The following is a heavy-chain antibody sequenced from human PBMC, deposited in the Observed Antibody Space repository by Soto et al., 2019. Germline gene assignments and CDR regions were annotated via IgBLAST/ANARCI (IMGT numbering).Heavy chain of an antibody. V-gene: IGHV1-46*01. CDR2: INPSGGST. D-gene: IGHD6-13*01. J-gene: IGHJ4*02. Sequence: GASVKVSCKASGYTFTSYYMHWVRQAPGQGLEWMGIINPSGGSTSYAQKFQGRVTMTTDTSTSTAYMELRSLRSDDTAVYYCARLIAAAGTSAFDYWGQGTLVTVSS. CDR1: GYTFTSYY. CDR3: ARLIAAAGTSAFDY.